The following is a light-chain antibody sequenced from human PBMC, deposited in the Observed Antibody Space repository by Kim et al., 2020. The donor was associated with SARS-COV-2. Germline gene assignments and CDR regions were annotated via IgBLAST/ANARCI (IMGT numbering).Light chain of an antibody. Sequence: QSITIPCTGTSSEVGGYNYVSWYQQHPGKAPKLMIYDVSKRPSGVSNRFSGSKSGNTASLTISELQAEDEADYYCSSYTSSSTLYVFGTGTKVTVL. CDR2: DVS. CDR1: SSEVGGYNY. V-gene: IGLV2-14*04. J-gene: IGLJ1*01. CDR3: SSYTSSSTLYV.